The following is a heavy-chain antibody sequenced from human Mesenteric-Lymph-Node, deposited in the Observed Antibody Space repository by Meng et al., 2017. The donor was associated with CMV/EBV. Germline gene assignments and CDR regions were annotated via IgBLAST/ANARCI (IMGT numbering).Heavy chain of an antibody. J-gene: IGHJ5*02. Sequence: SETLSLTCAAYGGSFSDYYWSWIRQPPGKGPEWIGEINDSGSTNYNPSLKSRVTISADTSKNQFSLNLNSVTAADTAVYFCARGRWFRSSGYFACWFDPWGQGTLVTVSS. V-gene: IGHV4-34*01. CDR1: GGSFSDYY. D-gene: IGHD3-22*01. CDR3: ARGRWFRSSGYFACWFDP. CDR2: INDSGST.